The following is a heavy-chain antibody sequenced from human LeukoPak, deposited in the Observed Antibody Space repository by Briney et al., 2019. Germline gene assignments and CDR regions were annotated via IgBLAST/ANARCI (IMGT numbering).Heavy chain of an antibody. Sequence: SETLSLTCAVYGGSFSGYYWSWIRQPPEKGLEWIGEINHSGSTNYNPSLKSRVTISVDTSKNQFSLKLSSVTAADTAVYYCARGLRRWLRDPFDYWGQGTLVTVSS. J-gene: IGHJ4*02. V-gene: IGHV4-34*01. CDR2: INHSGST. CDR3: ARGLRRWLRDPFDY. CDR1: GGSFSGYY. D-gene: IGHD5-12*01.